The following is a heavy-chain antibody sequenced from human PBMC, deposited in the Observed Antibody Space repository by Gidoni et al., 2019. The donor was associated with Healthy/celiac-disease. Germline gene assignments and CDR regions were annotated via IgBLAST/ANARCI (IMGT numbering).Heavy chain of an antibody. Sequence: EVQLVQSGAEVKKPVESLKISCKGSGYIFTSYWIGCLRQMPGQGLEWMWILYPGDSDTRYSPSFQGQVTISADKASSTAYLQWSSLKASDTAMYYCARSTYYDFWSGYFHYWGQGTLVTVSS. CDR2: LYPGDSDT. V-gene: IGHV5-51*01. CDR3: ARSTYYDFWSGYFHY. J-gene: IGHJ4*02. D-gene: IGHD3-3*01. CDR1: GYIFTSYW.